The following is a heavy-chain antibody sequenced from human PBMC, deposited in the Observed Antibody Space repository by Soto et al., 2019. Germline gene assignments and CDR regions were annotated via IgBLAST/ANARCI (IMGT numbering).Heavy chain of an antibody. D-gene: IGHD2-2*01. CDR1: GFTFSSYG. J-gene: IGHJ6*02. CDR3: ARDSVVVPAAKPYYYYGMDV. V-gene: IGHV3-30*03. CDR2: ISYDGSNK. Sequence: GGSLRLSCAASGFTFSSYGMHWVRQAPGKGLEWVAVISYDGSNKYYADSVKGRFTISRDNAKNSLYLQMNSLRAEDTAVYYCARDSVVVPAAKPYYYYGMDVWGQGTTVTVS.